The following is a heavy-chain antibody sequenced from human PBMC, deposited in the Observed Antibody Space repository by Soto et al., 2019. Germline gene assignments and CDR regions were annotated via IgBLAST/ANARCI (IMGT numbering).Heavy chain of an antibody. V-gene: IGHV3-23*01. CDR1: GFTFSSYA. J-gene: IGHJ1*01. D-gene: IGHD4-4*01. CDR2: IVGSGGRT. CDR3: AKAPVPDYTAYGSCVFEL. Sequence: PGGSLRLSCVASGFTFSSYAMSWVRQAPGKGLEWVSSIVGSGGRTYYADSVQGRFTISRDNSKNTLYLQMNSLGADDTAIFYCAKAPVPDYTAYGSCVFELWGRGTLITVS.